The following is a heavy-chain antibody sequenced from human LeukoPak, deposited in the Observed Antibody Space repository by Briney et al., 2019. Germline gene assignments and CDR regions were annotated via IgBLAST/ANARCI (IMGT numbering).Heavy chain of an antibody. CDR1: GYTFTSYY. CDR2: INPSGGST. Sequence: ASVKVSCKAYGYTFTSYYMHWVRQAPGQGLEWMGIINPSGGSTSYAQKFQGRVTMTRDTSTSTVYMELSSLRSEDTAVYYCAGGPATTTVTYPFFDYWGQGTLVTVSS. J-gene: IGHJ4*02. V-gene: IGHV1-46*01. D-gene: IGHD4-17*01. CDR3: AGGPATTTVTYPFFDY.